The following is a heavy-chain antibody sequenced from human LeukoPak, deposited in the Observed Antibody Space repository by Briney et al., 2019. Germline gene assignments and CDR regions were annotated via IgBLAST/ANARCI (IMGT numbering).Heavy chain of an antibody. J-gene: IGHJ4*02. CDR2: IRYDGSNK. D-gene: IGHD3-22*01. CDR1: GFTFSSYG. Sequence: GGSLRLSCAASGFTFSSYGMHWVRQAPGKGLEWVAFIRYDGSNKYYADSVKGRFTISRDNSKNTLYLQMNSLRAEGTAVYYCAKVGVYYDRPDFDYWGQGTLVTVSS. CDR3: AKVGVYYDRPDFDY. V-gene: IGHV3-30*02.